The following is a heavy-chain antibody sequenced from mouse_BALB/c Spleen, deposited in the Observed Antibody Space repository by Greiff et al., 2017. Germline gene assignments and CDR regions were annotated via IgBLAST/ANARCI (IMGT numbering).Heavy chain of an antibody. D-gene: IGHD2-3*01. CDR1: GFTFSSYG. V-gene: IGHV5-6-3*01. J-gene: IGHJ2*01. Sequence: EVQLQESGGGLVQPGGSLKLSCAASGFTFSSYGMSWVRQTPDKRLELVATINSNGGSTYYPDSVKGRFTISRDNAKNTLYLQMSSLKSEDTAMYYCARDRADGYFDYWGQGTTLTVSS. CDR3: ARDRADGYFDY. CDR2: INSNGGST.